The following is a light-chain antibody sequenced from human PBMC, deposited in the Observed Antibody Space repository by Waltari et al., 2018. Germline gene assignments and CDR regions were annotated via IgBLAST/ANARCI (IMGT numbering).Light chain of an antibody. CDR2: GSS. CDR3: QQSYRTPLYT. V-gene: IGKV1-39*01. CDR1: QAIGTY. J-gene: IGKJ2*01. Sequence: DIQMTQSPSSLSASIGDRVTISCRASQAIGTYLNWYRQRPGKAPELLIYGSSSLHSGVPSRFSGSGSGTDFTLSISSLQADDFATYYCQQSYRTPLYTFGQGTKLDIK.